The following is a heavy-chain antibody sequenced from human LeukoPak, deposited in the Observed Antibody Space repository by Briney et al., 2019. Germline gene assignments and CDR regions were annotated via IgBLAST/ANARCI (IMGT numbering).Heavy chain of an antibody. CDR2: IYYSGST. D-gene: IGHD5-18*01. CDR1: GGSISSGGDY. J-gene: IGHJ2*01. Sequence: SQTLSLTCTVSGGSISSGGDYWSWIRQHPGKGLEWIGYIYYSGSTYYNPSLKSRVTISVDTSKNQFSLKLSSVTAADTAVYYCARKLWFLRYFDLWGRGTLVTVSS. CDR3: ARKLWFLRYFDL. V-gene: IGHV4-31*03.